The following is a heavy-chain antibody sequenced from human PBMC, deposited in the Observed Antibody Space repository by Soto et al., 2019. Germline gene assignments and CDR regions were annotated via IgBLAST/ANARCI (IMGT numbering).Heavy chain of an antibody. CDR2: ISGNGAYT. Sequence: GGSLRLSCAASGFTFSRYAMTWVRQAPGKGLEWASSISGNGAYTYYADSVKGRFTISRDNSWNTLYLQMNSLRADDTAVYYCAKTLTGNVERDAFGIWGQGTMVTVSS. D-gene: IGHD1-20*01. V-gene: IGHV3-23*01. J-gene: IGHJ3*02. CDR1: GFTFSRYA. CDR3: AKTLTGNVERDAFGI.